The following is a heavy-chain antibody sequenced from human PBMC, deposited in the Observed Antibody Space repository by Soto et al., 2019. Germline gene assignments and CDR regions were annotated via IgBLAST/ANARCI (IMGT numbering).Heavy chain of an antibody. V-gene: IGHV1-69*12. Sequence: QVQLVQSGAEVKKPGSSVKVSCKASGGTFSSYAISWVRQAPGQGLEWMGGIIPIFGTANYAQKFQGRVTITAAESTSTAYMELSSLRSEDTAVYYCSTRGSGSGGHYYYYGMDVWGQGTTVTVSS. CDR3: STRGSGSGGHYYYYGMDV. CDR2: IIPIFGTA. D-gene: IGHD3-10*01. CDR1: GGTFSSYA. J-gene: IGHJ6*02.